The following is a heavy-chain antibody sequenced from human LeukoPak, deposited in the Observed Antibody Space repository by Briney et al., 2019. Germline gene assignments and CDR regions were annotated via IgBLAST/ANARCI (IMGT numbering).Heavy chain of an antibody. Sequence: SETLSLTCSVSGGSINGYSWGWVRQPPGKGLECIGYMFDRGSPNHHPSLQNRVTTTVDTSKNEFSLRLTSVTAADTAVYYCARRIQLWSYWHFDLWGRGTLVTVSS. CDR1: GGSINGYS. J-gene: IGHJ2*01. CDR3: ARRIQLWSYWHFDL. D-gene: IGHD5-18*01. CDR2: MFDRGSP. V-gene: IGHV4-4*09.